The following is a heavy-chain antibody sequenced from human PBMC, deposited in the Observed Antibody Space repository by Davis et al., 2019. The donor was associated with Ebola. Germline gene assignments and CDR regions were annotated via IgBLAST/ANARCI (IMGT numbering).Heavy chain of an antibody. J-gene: IGHJ4*02. CDR1: GFTFSGSA. V-gene: IGHV3-73*01. CDR3: TSTTNLIDY. Sequence: GESLKISCAASGFTFSGSAMHWVRQASGKGLEWVGRIRSKANSYATAYAASVKGRFTISRDDSKNTAYLQMNSLKTEDTAVYYCTSTTNLIDYWGRGTLVTVSS. D-gene: IGHD1-26*01. CDR2: IRSKANSYAT.